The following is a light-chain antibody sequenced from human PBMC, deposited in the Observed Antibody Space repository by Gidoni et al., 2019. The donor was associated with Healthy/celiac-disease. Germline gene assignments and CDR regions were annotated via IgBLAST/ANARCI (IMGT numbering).Light chain of an antibody. Sequence: QSVLTQPPSVSEAPRQRVTISCSGSSSNIGNKAGNWYQPLPGKAPKLLIYYDDLLPSGVSDRFSGSKSGTSASLAISGLQSEDEADYYCAAWDDRLNGVVFGGGTKL. CDR2: YDD. CDR3: AAWDDRLNGVV. V-gene: IGLV1-36*01. CDR1: SSNIGNKA. J-gene: IGLJ2*01.